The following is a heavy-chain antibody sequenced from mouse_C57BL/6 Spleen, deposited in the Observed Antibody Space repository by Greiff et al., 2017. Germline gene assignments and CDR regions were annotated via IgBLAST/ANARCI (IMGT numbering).Heavy chain of an antibody. CDR1: GFNIKDDY. J-gene: IGHJ4*01. V-gene: IGHV14-4*01. CDR2: IDPENGDT. D-gene: IGHD2-10*02. CDR3: TRMVSRAMDD. Sequence: EVQLQQSGAELVRPGASVKLSCTASGFNIKDDYMPWVKQRPEQGLEWIGWIDPENGDTEYASKFPGNATITADNSSNTAYLQLSSLTSEDTAVYYCTRMVSRAMDDWGQGTSVTVSS.